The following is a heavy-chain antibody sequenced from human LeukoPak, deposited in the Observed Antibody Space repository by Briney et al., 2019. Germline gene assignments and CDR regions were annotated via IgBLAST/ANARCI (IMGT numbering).Heavy chain of an antibody. D-gene: IGHD3-10*01. J-gene: IGHJ4*02. Sequence: PGGSLRLSCAASGFTFDDYAMHWVRLAPGKGLEWVSGISWNSGSIGYADSVKGRFTISRDNAKNSLYLQMNGLRAEDTALYYCAKAPITMVRGVTGLFDYWGQGTLVTVSS. V-gene: IGHV3-9*01. CDR2: ISWNSGSI. CDR3: AKAPITMVRGVTGLFDY. CDR1: GFTFDDYA.